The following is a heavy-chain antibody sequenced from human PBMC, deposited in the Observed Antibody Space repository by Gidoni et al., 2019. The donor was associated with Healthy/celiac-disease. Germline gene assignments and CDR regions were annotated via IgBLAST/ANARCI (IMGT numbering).Heavy chain of an antibody. CDR3: ARDGAYVWGSYRLTD. J-gene: IGHJ4*02. CDR2: INPNSGGT. Sequence: QVQLVQSGAEVKKLGASVTVSCKAAGYTFTGYYMHWVRQAPGQGLEWMGRINPNSGGTNYAQKFQGRVTMTRDTSISTAYMELSRLRSDDTAVYYCARDGAYVWGSYRLTDWGQGTLVTVSS. D-gene: IGHD3-16*02. V-gene: IGHV1-2*06. CDR1: GYTFTGYY.